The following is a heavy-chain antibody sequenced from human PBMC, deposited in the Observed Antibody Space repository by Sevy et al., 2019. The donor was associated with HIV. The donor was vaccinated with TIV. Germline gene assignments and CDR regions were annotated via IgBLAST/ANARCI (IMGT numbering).Heavy chain of an antibody. D-gene: IGHD6-19*01. CDR3: ARATSSGWYWAFDY. CDR2: VYSTGRT. CDR1: AFTVSSNY. Sequence: GGSLRLSCAASAFTVSSNYMSWVRQGPGEGLERVSVVYSTGRTFYADSVKGRFTLSRDNSKNTLYLQMNSLRAEDTAVYYCARATSSGWYWAFDYWGQGTLVTVSS. J-gene: IGHJ4*02. V-gene: IGHV3-53*01.